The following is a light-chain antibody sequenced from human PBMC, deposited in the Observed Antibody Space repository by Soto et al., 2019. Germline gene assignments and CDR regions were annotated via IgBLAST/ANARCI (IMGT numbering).Light chain of an antibody. J-gene: IGLJ1*01. CDR1: SSDVGGYDY. V-gene: IGLV2-8*01. CDR3: SSYAGSNNSV. CDR2: EIS. Sequence: QSVLTQPPSASGSPGQSVTISCTGTSSDVGGYDYVSWYQQHPGKAPKLILYEISERPSGVPDRFSGSKSGNTASLTVSGLQAEDEADYYCSSYAGSNNSVFGTGTKVTVL.